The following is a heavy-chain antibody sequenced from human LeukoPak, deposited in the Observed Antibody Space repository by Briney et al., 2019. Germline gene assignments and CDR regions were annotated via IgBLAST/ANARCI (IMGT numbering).Heavy chain of an antibody. Sequence: GGSLRLSCAASGFTFSTYNMNWVRQAPGKGREWVSFISSGSDIIYYAASEKRRFTVSRDNTNNSLYQQRNSQRAEDTAVYCWARELLSEFDYWGQGTLVTVSS. V-gene: IGHV3-48*01. CDR3: ARELLSEFDY. CDR2: ISSGSDII. CDR1: GFTFSTYN. J-gene: IGHJ4*02.